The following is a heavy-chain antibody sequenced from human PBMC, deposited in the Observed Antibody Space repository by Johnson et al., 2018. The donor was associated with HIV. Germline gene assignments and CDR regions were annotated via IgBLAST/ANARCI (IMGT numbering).Heavy chain of an antibody. J-gene: IGHJ3*02. D-gene: IGHD1-26*01. V-gene: IGHV3-13*01. CDR3: ARVLVGATGDFDAFDI. CDR2: IGTAGDT. Sequence: VQLMESGGGLVQPGGSLRLSCAASGFTFRSYDMHWVRQATGKGLEWVSGIGTAGDTYYPGSVKGRFTISRENAKNSLYLQLNNLRAGDTAVYYCARVLVGATGDFDAFDIWGQGKMVTVSS. CDR1: GFTFRSYD.